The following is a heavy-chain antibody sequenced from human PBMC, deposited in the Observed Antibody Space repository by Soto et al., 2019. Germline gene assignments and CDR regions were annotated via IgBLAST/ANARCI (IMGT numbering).Heavy chain of an antibody. CDR1: GFTFSSYA. J-gene: IGHJ4*02. V-gene: IGHV3-30-3*01. D-gene: IGHD2-15*01. Sequence: QVQLVESGGGVVQPGRSLRLSCAASGFTFSSYAMHWVRQAPGKGLEWVAVISYDGSNKYYADSVKGRFTISRDNSKNTLSQQMNSLRGEDTAVYYCAREVEALDSWGQGTLVTVSS. CDR3: AREVEALDS. CDR2: ISYDGSNK.